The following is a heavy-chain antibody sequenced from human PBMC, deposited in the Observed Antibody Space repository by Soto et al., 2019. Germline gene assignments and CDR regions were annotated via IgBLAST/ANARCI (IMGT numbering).Heavy chain of an antibody. V-gene: IGHV4-31*03. CDR2: IYYSGST. CDR3: AREKAVTIFGVAHGDDAFEI. J-gene: IGHJ3*02. Sequence: SETLSLTCTVSGGSISSGRYYWSWIRQHPGQGLEWIGYIYYSGSTYYNPSLKSRVTISVDTSKNQFSLKLSSVTAADTAVYYCAREKAVTIFGVAHGDDAFEIWGRVTMVTVSS. D-gene: IGHD3-3*01. CDR1: GGSISSGRYY.